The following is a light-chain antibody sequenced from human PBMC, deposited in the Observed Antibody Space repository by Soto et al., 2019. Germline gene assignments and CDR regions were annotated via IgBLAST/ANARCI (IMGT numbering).Light chain of an antibody. V-gene: IGKV1-6*01. CDR1: QGIKND. J-gene: IGKJ1*01. CDR3: QKYNSAPPVT. CDR2: AAS. Sequence: AIQMTQSPSSLSASIGDRVTITCRASQGIKNDLGWYQQKPGKAPNLLIYAASTLQSGVPSRFSGSGSGTDFTLTISSLQPEDVATYYCQKYNSAPPVTFGQGTKVDIK.